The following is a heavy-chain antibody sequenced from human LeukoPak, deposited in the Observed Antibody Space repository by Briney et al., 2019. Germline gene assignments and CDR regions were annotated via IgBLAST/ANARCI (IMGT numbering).Heavy chain of an antibody. D-gene: IGHD3-22*01. V-gene: IGHV4-31*03. Sequence: SQTLSLTCTVSGGSISSGGYYWSWIRQHPGKGLEWIGYIYYSGSPYYNPSLKSRVTISVDTSKNQFSLKLSSVTAADTAVYYCARGQAWDSSGYYPEYFDYWGQGTLVTVSS. CDR1: GGSISSGGYY. CDR2: IYYSGSP. CDR3: ARGQAWDSSGYYPEYFDY. J-gene: IGHJ4*02.